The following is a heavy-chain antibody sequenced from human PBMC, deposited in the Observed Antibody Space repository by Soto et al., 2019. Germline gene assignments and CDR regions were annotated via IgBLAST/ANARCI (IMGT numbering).Heavy chain of an antibody. CDR1: GISLTTSGVG. CDR2: IYWNDDK. J-gene: IGHJ3*01. Sequence: QITVKGSGPTLVKPTQTLTLTCTLSGISLTTSGVGLGWVRQTPGKALEWLALIYWNDDKHYSPSLGSRLTISKDTSKNQALLTMTNMDPVDTATYYCARGLATLPVFAFDVWGQGTVVTVSS. CDR3: ARGLATLPVFAFDV. V-gene: IGHV2-5*01. D-gene: IGHD1-1*01.